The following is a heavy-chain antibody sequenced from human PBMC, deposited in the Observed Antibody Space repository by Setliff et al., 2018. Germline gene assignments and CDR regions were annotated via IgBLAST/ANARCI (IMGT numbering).Heavy chain of an antibody. V-gene: IGHV1-58*01. CDR2: IVVGSGNT. J-gene: IGHJ5*02. D-gene: IGHD2-21*01. Sequence: GASVKVSCKASGFTFTSSAVQWVRQARGQRLEWIGWIVVGSGNTNYAQKFQERVTITRDMSTSTAYMELSSLRSEDTAVYYCARRGERFFNWFDPWGQGTLVTVSS. CDR1: GFTFTSSA. CDR3: ARRGERFFNWFDP.